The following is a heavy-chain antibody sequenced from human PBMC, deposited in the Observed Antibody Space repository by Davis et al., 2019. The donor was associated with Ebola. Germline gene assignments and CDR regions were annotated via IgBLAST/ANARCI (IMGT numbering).Heavy chain of an antibody. CDR1: GFTFSSYW. CDR2: IWYDGSNK. D-gene: IGHD2-15*01. V-gene: IGHV3-33*08. Sequence: GGSLRLSCAASGFTFSSYWMHWVRQAPGKGLEWVAVIWYDGSNKYYADSVKGRFTISRDNSKNTLYLQMNSLRAEDTAVYYCARDPGCSGGSCLFYYYYGMDVWGQGTTVTVSS. CDR3: ARDPGCSGGSCLFYYYYGMDV. J-gene: IGHJ6*02.